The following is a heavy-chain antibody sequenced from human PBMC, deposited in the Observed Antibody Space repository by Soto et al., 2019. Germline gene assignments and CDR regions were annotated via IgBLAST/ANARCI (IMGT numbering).Heavy chain of an antibody. J-gene: IGHJ4*02. D-gene: IGHD6-6*01. V-gene: IGHV4-30-4*01. CDR2: IYYNGRA. CDR1: GGSISSDEFY. CDR3: ARDRSNSPDLFDS. Sequence: SETLSLTCSVSGGSISSDEFYWTWIRQPPGEGLEWIGYIYYNGRASHNPSLESRVAISVDTSKNQFSLRLTSVSAADTAVYYCARDRSNSPDLFDSWGQGTLVTVSS.